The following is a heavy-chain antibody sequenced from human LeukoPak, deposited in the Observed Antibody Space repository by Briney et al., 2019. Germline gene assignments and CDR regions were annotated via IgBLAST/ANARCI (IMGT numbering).Heavy chain of an antibody. CDR2: ISGSGGST. V-gene: IGHV3-23*01. CDR3: AKPRENFGDSCLGDS. Sequence: PGGSLRLSCAASGFTFSRYAMSWVRQAPGKGLEWISAISGSGGSTYYADSVKGRFTISRDNSKNTLYLQMNSLRAEDTAVYHCAKPRENFGDSCLGDSWGQGTLVTGSS. CDR1: GFTFSRYA. D-gene: IGHD4-17*01. J-gene: IGHJ5*01.